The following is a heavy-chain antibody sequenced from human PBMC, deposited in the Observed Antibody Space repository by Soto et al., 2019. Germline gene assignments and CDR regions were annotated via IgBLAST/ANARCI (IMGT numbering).Heavy chain of an antibody. J-gene: IGHJ4*02. V-gene: IGHV1-3*01. CDR2: INAGNGNT. D-gene: IGHD3-10*01. CDR3: ARDFAWFGELIASDC. CDR1: GYTFTSYA. Sequence: QVQLVQSGAEVKKPGASVKVSCKASGYTFTSYAMHWVRQAPGQRLEWMGWINAGNGNTKYSQKFQGRVTITRDTSASTANMELSSLRSEDTAVYYCARDFAWFGELIASDCWGEGTLVTVSS.